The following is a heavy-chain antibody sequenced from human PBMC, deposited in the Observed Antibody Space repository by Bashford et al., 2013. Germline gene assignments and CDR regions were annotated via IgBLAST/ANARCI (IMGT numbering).Heavy chain of an antibody. CDR3: ARASDY. CDR2: INHSGST. Sequence: SETLSLTCAVYGGSFSGYYWSWIRQPPGKGLEWIGEINHSGSTNYNPSLKSRVTISVDTSKNQFSLKLSSVTAADTAVYYCARASDYWGQGTLVTVSS. V-gene: IGHV4-34*01. J-gene: IGHJ4*02. CDR1: GGSFSGYY.